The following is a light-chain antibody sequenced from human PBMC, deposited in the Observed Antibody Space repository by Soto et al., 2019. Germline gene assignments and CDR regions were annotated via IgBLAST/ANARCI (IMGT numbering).Light chain of an antibody. CDR2: DAS. Sequence: DIVLTQSPGTLSLSPGERATLSCRASRSVSSNLAWYQQKPGQAPRLLIYDASTRATGIPARFSGSGSGTDFTLTISSLQSEDFAVYYCQQYNNWPPTFGQGTKVDIK. V-gene: IGKV3-15*01. CDR3: QQYNNWPPT. J-gene: IGKJ1*01. CDR1: RSVSSN.